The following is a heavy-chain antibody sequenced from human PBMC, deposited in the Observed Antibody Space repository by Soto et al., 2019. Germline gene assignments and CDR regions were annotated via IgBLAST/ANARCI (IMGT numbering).Heavy chain of an antibody. D-gene: IGHD2-15*01. CDR3: APHVSCSGGSGQYDAFAI. J-gene: IGHJ3*02. CDR1: GFTVSSHA. V-gene: IGHV3-23*01. CDR2: VTADGGT. Sequence: EVQVLESGGGLVQPGGSLRLSCEGSGFTVSSHAMTWIRQAPGKGPEWVSTVTADGGTYYADSVKGRFAMSRDTSENSRYLQMISLGAEDTAAYYGAPHVSCSGGSGQYDAFAIRGQGTMVTVSS.